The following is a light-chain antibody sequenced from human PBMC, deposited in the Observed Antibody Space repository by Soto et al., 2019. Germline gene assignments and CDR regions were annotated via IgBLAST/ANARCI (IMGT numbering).Light chain of an antibody. CDR1: QYINTR. CDR2: QTS. J-gene: IGKJ1*01. Sequence: EIVLTQSPATLSSFPGDRVTLSCRASQYINTRLAWYQHRPGQAPRLLIYQTSLRAAGIPARFSASGSGTDFTLTISYVQPEDFSLFYCHQRHSRPLTFGQGTKVDI. CDR3: HQRHSRPLT. V-gene: IGKV3-11*01.